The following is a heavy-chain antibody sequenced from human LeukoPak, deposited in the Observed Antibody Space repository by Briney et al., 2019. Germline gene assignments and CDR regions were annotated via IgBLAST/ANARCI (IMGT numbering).Heavy chain of an antibody. D-gene: IGHD1-14*01. J-gene: IGHJ4*02. Sequence: GPVKVSCKASGYTFTGYYMHWVRQAPGQGLEWMGWISAYNGNTNYAQKLQGRVTMTTDTSTSTAYMELRSLRSDDTAVYYCARDTGLYYFDYWGQGTLVTVSS. V-gene: IGHV1-18*04. CDR1: GYTFTGYY. CDR3: ARDTGLYYFDY. CDR2: ISAYNGNT.